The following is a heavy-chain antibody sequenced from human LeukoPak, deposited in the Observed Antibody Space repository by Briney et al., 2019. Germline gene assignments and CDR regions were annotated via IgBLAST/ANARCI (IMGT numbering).Heavy chain of an antibody. Sequence: GGSLRLSRAASGFTFSSYSMTWVRQAPGKGLEWVSYISSSSSYVYYADSVKGRFTISRDNAKNSLYLQMNSLRAEDTAVYYCATMVRGVTNWFDPWGQGTLVTVSS. D-gene: IGHD3-10*01. V-gene: IGHV3-21*01. CDR2: ISSSSSYV. CDR3: ATMVRGVTNWFDP. CDR1: GFTFSSYS. J-gene: IGHJ5*02.